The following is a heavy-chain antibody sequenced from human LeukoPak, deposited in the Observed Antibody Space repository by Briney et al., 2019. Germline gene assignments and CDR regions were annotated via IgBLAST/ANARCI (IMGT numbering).Heavy chain of an antibody. V-gene: IGHV1-18*04. CDR2: ISAYNGNT. J-gene: IGHJ5*02. Sequence: ASVKVSCKASGYTFTGYYMHWVRQAPGQGLEWMGWISAYNGNTNYAQKLQGRVTMTTDTSTSTAYMELRSLRSDDTAVYYCARDGALGYCSSTSCYTENWFDPWGQGTLVTVSS. CDR3: ARDGALGYCSSTSCYTENWFDP. CDR1: GYTFTGYY. D-gene: IGHD2-2*02.